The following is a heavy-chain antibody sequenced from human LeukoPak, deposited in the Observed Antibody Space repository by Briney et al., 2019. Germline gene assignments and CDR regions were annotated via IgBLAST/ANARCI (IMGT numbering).Heavy chain of an antibody. CDR1: GGSISSSSYY. CDR3: ASDHGAAGTGDFDY. V-gene: IGHV4-39*01. J-gene: IGHJ4*02. D-gene: IGHD6-13*01. CDR2: IYYSGST. Sequence: SETLSLTCTVSGGSISSSSYYWGWIRQPPGKGLEWIGSIYYSGSTYYNPSLKSRVTISVDTSKNQFSLKLSSVTAADTAVYYCASDHGAAGTGDFDYWGQGTLVTVSS.